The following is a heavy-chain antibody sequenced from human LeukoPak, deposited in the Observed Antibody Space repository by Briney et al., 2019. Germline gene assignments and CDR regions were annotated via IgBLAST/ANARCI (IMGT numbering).Heavy chain of an antibody. CDR1: GFTFSRHW. CDR2: IKQGGSEK. CDR3: ARGPNYGSRSDYLDY. V-gene: IGHV3-7*01. Sequence: GGSLRLSCAASGFTFSRHWMSWVRQAPGKGLEWVADIKQGGSEKNYVDSVKGRFINSRDDAKNSLYLQMDSLRAEDTAIYYCARGPNYGSRSDYLDYWGQGTLVTVSS. D-gene: IGHD3-10*01. J-gene: IGHJ4*02.